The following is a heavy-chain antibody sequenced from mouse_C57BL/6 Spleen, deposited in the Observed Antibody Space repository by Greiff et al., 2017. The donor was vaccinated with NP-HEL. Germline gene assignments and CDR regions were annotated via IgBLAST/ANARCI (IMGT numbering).Heavy chain of an antibody. D-gene: IGHD1-1*01. V-gene: IGHV1-59*01. Sequence: VQLQQPGAELVRPGTSVKLSCKASGYTFTSYWMHWVKQRPGQGLEWIGVIDPSDSYTNYNQKFKGKATLTVDTSSSTAYMQLSSLTSEDSAVYYCARKGPYYYGSSFYYAMDYWGQGTSVTVSS. CDR2: IDPSDSYT. CDR3: ARKGPYYYGSSFYYAMDY. CDR1: GYTFTSYW. J-gene: IGHJ4*01.